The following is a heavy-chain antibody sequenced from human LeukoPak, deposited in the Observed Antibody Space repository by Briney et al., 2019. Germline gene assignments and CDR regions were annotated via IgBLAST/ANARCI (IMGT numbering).Heavy chain of an antibody. J-gene: IGHJ4*02. CDR2: INHSGST. CDR3: ARGRGYYDY. CDR1: GGSFSGYY. V-gene: IGHV4-34*01. D-gene: IGHD3-22*01. Sequence: PSETLSLTCAVYGGSFSGYYWSWIRQPPGKGLEWIGEINHSGSTNYNPSLKSRVTISVDTSKNHFSLKLSSVTAADTAVYYCARGRGYYDYWGQGTLVTVSS.